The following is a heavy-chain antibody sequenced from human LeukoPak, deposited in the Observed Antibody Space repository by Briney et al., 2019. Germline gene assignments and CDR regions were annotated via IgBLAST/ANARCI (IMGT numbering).Heavy chain of an antibody. Sequence: PSETLSLTCTASGGSISSSSYYWGWIRQPPGEGLEWIGSIYYSGSTYYNPSLKSRVTISVDTSKNQFSLKLSSVTAADTAVYYCARRPRGSSGWSRGDYWGQGTLVTVSS. V-gene: IGHV4-39*01. J-gene: IGHJ4*02. D-gene: IGHD6-19*01. CDR1: GGSISSSSYY. CDR2: IYYSGST. CDR3: ARRPRGSSGWSRGDY.